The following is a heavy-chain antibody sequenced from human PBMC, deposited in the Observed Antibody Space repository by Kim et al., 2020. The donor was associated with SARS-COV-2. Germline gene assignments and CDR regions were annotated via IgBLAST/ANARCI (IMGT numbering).Heavy chain of an antibody. V-gene: IGHV3-48*03. CDR3: ARDHYDSSGYSKAIYYYGMDV. D-gene: IGHD3-22*01. CDR2: ISSSGSTI. Sequence: GGSLRLSCAASGFTFSSYEMNWVRQAPGKGLEWVSYISSSGSTIYDADSVKGRFTISRDNAKNSLYLQMNSLRAEDTAVYYCARDHYDSSGYSKAIYYYGMDVWGQGTTVTVSS. CDR1: GFTFSSYE. J-gene: IGHJ6*02.